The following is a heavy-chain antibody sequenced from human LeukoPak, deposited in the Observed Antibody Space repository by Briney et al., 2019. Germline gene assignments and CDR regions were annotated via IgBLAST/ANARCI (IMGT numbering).Heavy chain of an antibody. CDR1: GFTFNVYS. V-gene: IGHV3-53*01. CDR2: IYSGGST. J-gene: IGHJ3*02. D-gene: IGHD2-15*01. CDR3: ARYCSGGSCYSAFDI. Sequence: GGSLRLSCEASGFTFNVYSMNWVRQAPGKGLEWVSVIYSGGSTYYADSVKGRFTISRDNSKNTLYLQMNSLRAEDTAVYYCARYCSGGSCYSAFDIWGQGTMVTVSS.